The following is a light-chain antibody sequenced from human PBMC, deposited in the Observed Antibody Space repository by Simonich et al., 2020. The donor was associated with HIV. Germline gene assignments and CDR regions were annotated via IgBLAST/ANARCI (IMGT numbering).Light chain of an antibody. V-gene: IGKV3-15*01. Sequence: EIVMTQSPATLSVSPGERATLSCGASQSVSSNLAWYQQNPGQAPRLLIYGASTRATGIPARFSGSGSGTEFTLTISSLQAEDVAIYYCQQYYTTPPTFGQGTKVEIK. J-gene: IGKJ1*01. CDR3: QQYYTTPPT. CDR1: QSVSSN. CDR2: GAS.